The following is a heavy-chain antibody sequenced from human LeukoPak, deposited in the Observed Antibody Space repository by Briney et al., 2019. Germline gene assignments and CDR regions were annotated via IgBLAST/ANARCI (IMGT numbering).Heavy chain of an antibody. V-gene: IGHV4-34*01. J-gene: IGHJ6*03. CDR3: ARGGNPQNYSYFYMDV. Sequence: SETLSLTCEVYGGSFRAYYCAWIRQPPGKGLEWIGDFDHSGRINYNPSLNNRVSISMDTSKSQCFLTVSSMTAEDTGVYYCARGGNPQNYSYFYMDVWGNGSSVIVSS. CDR1: GGSFRAYY. CDR2: FDHSGRI.